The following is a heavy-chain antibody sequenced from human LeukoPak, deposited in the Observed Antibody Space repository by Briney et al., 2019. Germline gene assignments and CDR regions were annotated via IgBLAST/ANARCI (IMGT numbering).Heavy chain of an antibody. CDR3: ARGRGGPQAFDI. CDR2: INHSGST. CDR1: GGSFSGYY. Sequence: SETLSLTCAVYGGSFSGYYWSWIRQPPGKGLEWIGEINHSGSTNYNPSLKSRVTISVDTSKNQFSLKLSSVTAADTAVYYCARGRGGPQAFDIWGQGTMVTVSS. D-gene: IGHD3-16*01. J-gene: IGHJ3*02. V-gene: IGHV4-34*01.